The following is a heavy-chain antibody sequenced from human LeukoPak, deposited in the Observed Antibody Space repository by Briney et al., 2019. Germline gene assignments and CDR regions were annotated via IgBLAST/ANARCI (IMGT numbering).Heavy chain of an antibody. Sequence: GGSLRLSCAASGFTFSSYSMNWVRQAPGKGLEWVSYISSSSSTIYYADSVKGRFTISRDNSKNTLYLQMNSLRAEDTAVYYCARGQGIAVFDYWGQGTLVTVSS. V-gene: IGHV3-48*01. D-gene: IGHD6-19*01. CDR1: GFTFSSYS. J-gene: IGHJ4*02. CDR2: ISSSSSTI. CDR3: ARGQGIAVFDY.